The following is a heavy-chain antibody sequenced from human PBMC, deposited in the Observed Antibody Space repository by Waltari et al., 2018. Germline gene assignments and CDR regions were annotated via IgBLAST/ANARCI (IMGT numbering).Heavy chain of an antibody. CDR1: GYSTSRGSY. J-gene: IGHJ4*02. D-gene: IGHD5-12*01. V-gene: IGHV4-38-2*02. Sequence: QVQLQESGPGLVKPSETLSLTCPVSGYSTSRGSYWGWTRQPPGKGLEWIGSIYHSGSTYYNPSLKSRVTISVDTSKNQFSLKLSSVTAADTAVYYCARGGVRLPFDYWGQGTLVTVSS. CDR2: IYHSGST. CDR3: ARGGVRLPFDY.